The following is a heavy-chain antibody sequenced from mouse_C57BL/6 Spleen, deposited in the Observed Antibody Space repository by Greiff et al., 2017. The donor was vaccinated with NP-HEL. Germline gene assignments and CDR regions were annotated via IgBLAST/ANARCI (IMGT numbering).Heavy chain of an antibody. CDR1: GFTFSDYY. J-gene: IGHJ2*01. V-gene: IGHV5-16*01. Sequence: EVKLVESEGGLVQPGSSMKLSCTASGFTFSDYYMAWVRQVPEKGLEWVANINYDGSSTYYLDSLKSRFIISRDNAKNILYLQMSSLKSEDTATYYCASDVYSNFYFDYWGQGTTLTVSS. CDR3: ASDVYSNFYFDY. D-gene: IGHD2-5*01. CDR2: INYDGSST.